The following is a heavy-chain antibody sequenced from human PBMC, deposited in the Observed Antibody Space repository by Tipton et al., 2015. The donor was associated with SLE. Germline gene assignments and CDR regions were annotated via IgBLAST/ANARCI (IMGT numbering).Heavy chain of an antibody. CDR1: GFTFSSYG. V-gene: IGHV3-30*03. D-gene: IGHD5-12*01. CDR2: ISYDGSNK. J-gene: IGHJ3*02. CDR3: ARASTSGYDGAAFDS. Sequence: SLRLSCAASGFTFSSYGMHWVRQAPGKGLEWVAVISYDGSNKYYADSVKGRFTISRDNSKNTLYLQMNSLRAEDTAVYYCARASTSGYDGAAFDSWGQGTMVTVSS.